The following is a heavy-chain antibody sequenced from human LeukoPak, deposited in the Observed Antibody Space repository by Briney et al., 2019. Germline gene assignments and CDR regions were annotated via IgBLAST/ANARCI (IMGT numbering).Heavy chain of an antibody. V-gene: IGHV1-2*02. CDR1: GYSFTGHH. J-gene: IGHJ4*02. Sequence: VSVKVSCKASGYSFTGHHIHWVRQAPGQGLEWMGWISPDTAVTNYAQKFQGRVTMTRDSSISTAYMDLSRLSSDDTALYYCARTRRDGYNCDLDFWGQGTLVTVSS. CDR3: ARTRRDGYNCDLDF. CDR2: ISPDTAVT. D-gene: IGHD5-24*01.